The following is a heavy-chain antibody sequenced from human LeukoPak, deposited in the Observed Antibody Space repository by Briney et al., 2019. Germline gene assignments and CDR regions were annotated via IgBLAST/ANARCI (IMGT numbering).Heavy chain of an antibody. V-gene: IGHV3-21*01. D-gene: IGHD2-21*01. CDR3: ATAYCGGDCSGY. CDR2: ISSSSSYI. J-gene: IGHJ4*02. Sequence: GGSLRLSCAASGFTFSSYGMHWVRQAPGKGLEWVSSISSSSSYIYYADSVKGRFTISRDNAKNTLYLQMNSLRAEDTAVYYCATAYCGGDCSGYWGQGTLVTVSS. CDR1: GFTFSSYG.